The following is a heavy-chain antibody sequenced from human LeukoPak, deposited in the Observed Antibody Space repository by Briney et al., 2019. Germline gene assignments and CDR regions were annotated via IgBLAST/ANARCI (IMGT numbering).Heavy chain of an antibody. CDR1: GFTLSTYT. V-gene: IGHV3-33*08. D-gene: IGHD2-21*02. J-gene: IGHJ3*02. Sequence: GGSLRLSCAASGFTLSTYTMSWVRQAPGKGLEWVAFIWYDGSNKYYADSVKGRFTISRDNSKNTLFLQMNSLRAEDTAVYYCAREVTHDAFDIWGQGTKVTVSS. CDR2: IWYDGSNK. CDR3: AREVTHDAFDI.